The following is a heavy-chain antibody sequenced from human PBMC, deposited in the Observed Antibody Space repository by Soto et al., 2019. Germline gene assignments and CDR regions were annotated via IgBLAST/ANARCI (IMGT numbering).Heavy chain of an antibody. CDR1: GDSVSSNSAA. Sequence: SQTLSLTCAISGDSVSSNSAAWNWIRQSPSRGLEWLGRTSYRAKWDHDYAVSVKSRININADTSKNQFARQLNSVTPEDTAVYYCARGGGNGMDVWGQGTTVTVSS. D-gene: IGHD3-3*01. V-gene: IGHV6-1*01. CDR2: TSYRAKWDH. CDR3: ARGGGNGMDV. J-gene: IGHJ6*02.